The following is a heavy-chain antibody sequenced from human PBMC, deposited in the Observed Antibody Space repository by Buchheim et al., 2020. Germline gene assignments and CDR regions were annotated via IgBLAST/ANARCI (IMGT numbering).Heavy chain of an antibody. J-gene: IGHJ6*03. V-gene: IGHV3-7*01. CDR2: IKQDGSEK. Sequence: EVQLLESGGGLVQPGGSLRLSCAASGFTFSSYWMSWVRQAPGKGLEWVANIKQDGSEKYYVDSVKGRFTISRDNAKNSLYLQMNSLRAEDTAVYYCARDTYSYYYYYYYMDVWGKGTT. D-gene: IGHD5-18*01. CDR1: GFTFSSYW. CDR3: ARDTYSYYYYYYYMDV.